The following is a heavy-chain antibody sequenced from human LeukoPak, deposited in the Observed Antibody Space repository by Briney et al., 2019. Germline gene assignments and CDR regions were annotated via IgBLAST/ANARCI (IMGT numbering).Heavy chain of an antibody. V-gene: IGHV1-69*04. CDR1: GGTFSSYA. D-gene: IGHD3-22*01. J-gene: IGHJ4*02. CDR2: IIPILGIA. CDR3: ARGRSSCYDSSGYSY. Sequence: ASVKVSCKASGGTFSSYAISWVRRAPGQGLEWMGRIIPILGIANYAQKFQGRVTITADKSTSTAYMGLSSLRSEDTAVYYCARGRSSCYDSSGYSYWGQGTLVTVSS.